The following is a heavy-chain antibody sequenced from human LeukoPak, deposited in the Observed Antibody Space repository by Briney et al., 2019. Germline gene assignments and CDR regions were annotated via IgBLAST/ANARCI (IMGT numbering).Heavy chain of an antibody. V-gene: IGHV4-61*08. Sequence: PSETLSLTCTVSGGSVSSGDYYWTWIRQPPGKGLEWIGYIYYSGSTNYNPSLKSRVTISVDTSKNQFSLKLSSVTAADTAVYYCARLYSSGWYLGSWGQGRLVTVSS. J-gene: IGHJ5*02. D-gene: IGHD6-13*01. CDR3: ARLYSSGWYLGS. CDR2: IYYSGST. CDR1: GGSVSSGDYY.